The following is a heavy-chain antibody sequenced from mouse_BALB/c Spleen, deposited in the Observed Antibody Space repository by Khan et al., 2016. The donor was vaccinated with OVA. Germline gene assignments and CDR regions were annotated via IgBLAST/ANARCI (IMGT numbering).Heavy chain of an antibody. Sequence: EVQLQQSGPELVKPGASVKISCKASGYSFTGYFMNWVMQSHGKSLAWIGRINPHIGETFYNQKFKGKATLTVDESSSTAHLELRSLASEDSAVYYCARKNGSDFDYWGQGTTLTVSS. J-gene: IGHJ2*01. V-gene: IGHV1-20*02. CDR1: GYSFTGYF. D-gene: IGHD1-1*01. CDR2: INPHIGET. CDR3: ARKNGSDFDY.